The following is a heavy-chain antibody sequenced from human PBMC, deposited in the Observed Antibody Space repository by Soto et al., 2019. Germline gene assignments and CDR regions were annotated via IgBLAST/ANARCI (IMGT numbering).Heavy chain of an antibody. Sequence: QVQLVQSGPEVKMPGASVKVSCKTSGYTFTAYGLDWLRQAPGQRPEWMGWVSTNDDRTNYAQKFQGRVTMTTDRSTTTTSMELRSLRGDDTAVYYCARELNTESSAYYSFAFWGQGTLVPVSS. CDR1: GYTFTAYG. D-gene: IGHD3-22*01. CDR2: VSTNDDRT. CDR3: ARELNTESSAYYSFAF. J-gene: IGHJ4*02. V-gene: IGHV1-18*01.